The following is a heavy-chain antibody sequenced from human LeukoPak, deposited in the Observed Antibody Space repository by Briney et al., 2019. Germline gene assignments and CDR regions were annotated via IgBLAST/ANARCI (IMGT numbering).Heavy chain of an antibody. CDR2: IRGDGATI. J-gene: IGHJ4*02. Sequence: GGSLRLSCAASGFTFSSHAMTWVRQAPGRGLEWVSAIRGDGATIFYGDSVKGRITVSRDNSKNTLYLQMNSLRAEDTAVYYCARDQFGDYFRGADYWGQGTQVTVSS. V-gene: IGHV3-23*01. D-gene: IGHD3-22*01. CDR1: GFTFSSHA. CDR3: ARDQFGDYFRGADY.